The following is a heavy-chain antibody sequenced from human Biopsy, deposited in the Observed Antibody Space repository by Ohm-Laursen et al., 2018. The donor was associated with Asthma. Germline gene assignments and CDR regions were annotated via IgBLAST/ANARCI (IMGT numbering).Heavy chain of an antibody. D-gene: IGHD2-21*01. CDR3: AKATLGDIGKDY. CDR2: ISWNSGSI. J-gene: IGHJ4*02. V-gene: IGHV3-9*01. CDR1: GFTFDDYG. Sequence: SLRLSCTASGFTFDDYGMHWVRQAPGKGLEWVPGISWNSGSIGYADSVKGRFTISRDNAKNSLYRQMNSLRVEDTALYYCAKATLGDIGKDYWGQGTLVTVSS.